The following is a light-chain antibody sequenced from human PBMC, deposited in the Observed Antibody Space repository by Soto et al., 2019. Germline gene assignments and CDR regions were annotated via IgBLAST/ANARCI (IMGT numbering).Light chain of an antibody. J-gene: IGLJ1*01. CDR2: DVS. Sequence: QSVLTQPASMSGSPEQSVTISCAGTSNDIGGYNYVSWYQHHPGTAPKLIIYDVSSRPSGVSHRFSGSKSGNTASLTISGLQAEDEGDYYCSSFSVASPLFGTGTKVTVL. CDR3: SSFSVASPL. V-gene: IGLV2-14*01. CDR1: SNDIGGYNY.